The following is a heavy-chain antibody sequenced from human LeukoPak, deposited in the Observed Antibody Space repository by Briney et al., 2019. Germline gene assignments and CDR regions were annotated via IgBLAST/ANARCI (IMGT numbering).Heavy chain of an antibody. CDR1: GGSISSYY. J-gene: IGHJ6*03. V-gene: IGHV4-4*07. CDR2: IYTSGST. CDR3: AAGRYYYYYMDV. Sequence: SETLSLTCTVSGGSISSYYWSRIRQPAGKGLEWIGRIYTSGSTNYNPSLKSRVTMSVDTSKNQFSLKLSSVTAADTAVYYCAAGRYYYYYMDVWGKGTTVTVSS. D-gene: IGHD6-13*01.